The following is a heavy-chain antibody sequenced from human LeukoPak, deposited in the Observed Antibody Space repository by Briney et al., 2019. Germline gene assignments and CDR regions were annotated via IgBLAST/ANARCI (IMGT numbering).Heavy chain of an antibody. Sequence: PGGSLRLSCAASGFTFSSYSMNWVRQAPGKGLEWVSSINSSSGYIYYADSVKGRFTISRDNAKNSLYLQMNSLRAEDTAVYYCARGCRFWGSTSCYGRKLFDYWGQGTLVTVSS. CDR3: ARGCRFWGSTSCYGRKLFDY. J-gene: IGHJ4*02. D-gene: IGHD2-2*01. CDR1: GFTFSSYS. CDR2: INSSSGYI. V-gene: IGHV3-21*01.